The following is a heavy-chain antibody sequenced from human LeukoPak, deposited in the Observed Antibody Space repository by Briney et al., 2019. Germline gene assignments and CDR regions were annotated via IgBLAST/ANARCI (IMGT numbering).Heavy chain of an antibody. CDR2: INHSGST. D-gene: IGHD2-21*02. Sequence: SETLSLTCAVYGGSFSGYYWSWIRQPPGKGLEWIGEINHSGSTNYNPSLKSRVTISVDTSKNQFSLKLSSVTAADTAVYYCSRTESLLPWGLHGFDYWGQGTLVTVSS. J-gene: IGHJ4*02. V-gene: IGHV4-34*01. CDR1: GGSFSGYY. CDR3: SRTESLLPWGLHGFDY.